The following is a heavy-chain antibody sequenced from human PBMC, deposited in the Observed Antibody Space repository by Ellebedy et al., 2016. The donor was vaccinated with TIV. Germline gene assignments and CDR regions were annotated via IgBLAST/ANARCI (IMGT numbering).Heavy chain of an antibody. CDR2: IRSKANNYAT. D-gene: IGHD2-21*02. Sequence: PGGSLRLSCAASGLIFSTYWMAWVRQAPGKGLEWVGRIRSKANNYATAYAASVKGRFTISRDDSKNTAYLQMNSLKTEDTAVYYCVHIVVVTATGYWGQGTLVTVSS. J-gene: IGHJ4*02. CDR3: VHIVVVTATGY. V-gene: IGHV3-73*01. CDR1: GLIFSTYW.